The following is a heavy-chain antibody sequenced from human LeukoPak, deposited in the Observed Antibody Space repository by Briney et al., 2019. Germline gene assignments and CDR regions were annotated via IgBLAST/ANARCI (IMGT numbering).Heavy chain of an antibody. CDR2: ISAYNGNT. Sequence: ASVKVSCKASGYTFTSYGISWVRQAPGQGLEWMGWISAYNGNTNYAQKLQGRVTMTTDTSTTTAFMELRSLRSDDTAVYYCARLPQTGYSNGWHYLPNFDYWGQGTLVTVSS. CDR3: ARLPQTGYSNGWHYLPNFDY. D-gene: IGHD6-19*01. CDR1: GYTFTSYG. J-gene: IGHJ4*02. V-gene: IGHV1-18*01.